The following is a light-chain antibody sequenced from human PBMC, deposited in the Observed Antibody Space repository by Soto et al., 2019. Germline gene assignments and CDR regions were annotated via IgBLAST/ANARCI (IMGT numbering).Light chain of an antibody. J-gene: IGKJ5*01. V-gene: IGKV1-5*03. CDR3: QQSYSTPRIT. Sequence: DIQMTQSPSTLSASVGDRVTITCRASQSISSWLAWYQQKPGKAPKLLIYKASSLESGVPSRFSGSGSGTEFTLTISSLQPEDFATYYCQQSYSTPRITFGQGTRLEIK. CDR2: KAS. CDR1: QSISSW.